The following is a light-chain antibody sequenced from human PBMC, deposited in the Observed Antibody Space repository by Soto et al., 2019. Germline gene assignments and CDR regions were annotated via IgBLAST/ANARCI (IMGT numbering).Light chain of an antibody. CDR3: QQCYSTSIT. CDR2: AAS. J-gene: IGKJ5*01. CDR1: HDIRKY. V-gene: IGKV1-39*01. Sequence: IQMTRSPSSLSASFGASAAITCHSTHDIRKYLHWYQQKPGKAPKLLIYAASTWQSGVPARFSGSGFGTDFTLTISSLQAEDFASYYCQQCYSTSITFGQGTRLEIK.